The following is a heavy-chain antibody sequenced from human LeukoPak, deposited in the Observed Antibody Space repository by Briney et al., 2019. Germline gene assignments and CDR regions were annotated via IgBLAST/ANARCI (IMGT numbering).Heavy chain of an antibody. D-gene: IGHD5-12*01. CDR3: AREPLSWQNPFDL. V-gene: IGHV4-34*01. CDR2: IGPSGRTT. Sequence: SETLSRTCAVHGGFLCGNYWSWIRQPPEKGLEWIGEIGPSGRTTNYKSSLKGRVTISIDPSKNQFALELTSVTAADTAFYYCAREPLSWQNPFDLWGQGSLVIVSS. CDR1: GGFLCGNY. J-gene: IGHJ5*02.